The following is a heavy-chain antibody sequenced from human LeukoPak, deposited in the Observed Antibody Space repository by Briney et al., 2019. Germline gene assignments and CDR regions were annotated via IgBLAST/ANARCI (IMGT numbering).Heavy chain of an antibody. V-gene: IGHV3-13*01. CDR2: IGTAGDT. CDR1: GFTFSSYD. J-gene: IGHJ4*02. Sequence: GGSLRLSRAASGFTFSSYDMHWVRQATGKGLEWVSAIGTAGDTYYPGSVKGRFTISRENAKNSLYLQMNSLRAGDTAVYYCARGVSSGWYSGYWGQGTLVTVSS. D-gene: IGHD6-19*01. CDR3: ARGVSSGWYSGY.